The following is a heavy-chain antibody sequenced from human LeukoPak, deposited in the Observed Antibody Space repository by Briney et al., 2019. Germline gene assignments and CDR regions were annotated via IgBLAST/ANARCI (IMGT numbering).Heavy chain of an antibody. CDR2: INSDGSST. CDR1: GFTFSNYW. D-gene: IGHD4-11*01. CDR3: ASEVNNYKYVDY. J-gene: IGHJ4*02. V-gene: IGHV3-74*01. Sequence: GGSLGLSCTVSGFTFSNYWMHWVRQAPGKGLVWVSRINSDGSSTFYADSVKGRFTISRDNAKNTLYLQMNSLRAEDTAVYYCASEVNNYKYVDYWGQGTLVTVSS.